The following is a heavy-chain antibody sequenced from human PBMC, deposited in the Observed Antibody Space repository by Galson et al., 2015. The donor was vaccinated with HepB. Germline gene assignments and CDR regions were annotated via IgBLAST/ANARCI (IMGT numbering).Heavy chain of an antibody. CDR2: ISTYNGNT. Sequence: SVKVSCKASGYTFASYGISWVRQAPGQGLEWMGWISTYNGNTHYAQELQGRVTMTTDTSTSTAYMELRSLRSDDTAVFYCARDHCTDGVCYMSDYWGQGTLVTVSS. V-gene: IGHV1-18*04. J-gene: IGHJ4*02. D-gene: IGHD2-8*01. CDR3: ARDHCTDGVCYMSDY. CDR1: GYTFASYG.